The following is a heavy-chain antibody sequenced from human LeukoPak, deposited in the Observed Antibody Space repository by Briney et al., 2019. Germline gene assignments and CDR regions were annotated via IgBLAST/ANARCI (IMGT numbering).Heavy chain of an antibody. D-gene: IGHD6-13*01. CDR3: ARVSIAAAGRNWFDP. V-gene: IGHV3-48*01. CDR1: GFTFSSYS. J-gene: IGHJ5*02. CDR2: ISSSSSTI. Sequence: GGSLRLSCAASGFTFSSYSMNWVRQAPGKGLEWVSYISSSSSTIYYADSVKGRCTISRDNAKNSLYMQMNSLRAEDTAVYYCARVSIAAAGRNWFDPWGQGTLVTVSS.